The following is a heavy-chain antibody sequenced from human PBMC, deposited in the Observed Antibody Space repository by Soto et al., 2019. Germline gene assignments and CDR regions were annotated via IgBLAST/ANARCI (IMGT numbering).Heavy chain of an antibody. CDR3: VKGGRLDA. D-gene: IGHD5-12*01. V-gene: IGHV3-23*01. CDR2: ITSSGGGT. CDR1: GFPFSTYE. Sequence: EVQLLESGGGLIQPGGSLRLSCAASGFPFSTYEMTWARQSPGKGVEWVAFITSSGGGTYYADSVRGPFTISRDNSKNTLYLQMDSLRVEDTARYYCVKGGRLDALGQGTLVTVSS. J-gene: IGHJ5*02.